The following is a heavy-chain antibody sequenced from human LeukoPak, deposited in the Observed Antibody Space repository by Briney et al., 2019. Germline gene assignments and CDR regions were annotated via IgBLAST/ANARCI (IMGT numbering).Heavy chain of an antibody. Sequence: GGSLRLSCAASGFIVSSDHMSWVRQAPGKGLEGVSVIYRGGSTYYADSVKGRFTISRDNSKNTLYLQMNSLRAEDTAVYYCARDHDYDIVTGYSSLDAFDMWGQATMVTVSS. J-gene: IGHJ3*02. CDR2: IYRGGST. D-gene: IGHD3-9*01. CDR3: ARDHDYDIVTGYSSLDAFDM. V-gene: IGHV3-66*01. CDR1: GFIVSSDH.